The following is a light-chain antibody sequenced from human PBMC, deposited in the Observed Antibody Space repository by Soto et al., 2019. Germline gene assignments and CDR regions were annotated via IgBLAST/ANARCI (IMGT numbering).Light chain of an antibody. CDR2: DAS. J-gene: IGKJ4*01. CDR3: QQRSDWPST. V-gene: IGKV3-11*01. Sequence: EIVLTQSPATLSLSPGDRATLSCRASQTVSSYLAWYQQNPGQAPRLLIYDASSRATGIPARFSGSGSGTDFTLTITSLEPEDFAVYYCQQRSDWPSTFGGGTKVEIK. CDR1: QTVSSY.